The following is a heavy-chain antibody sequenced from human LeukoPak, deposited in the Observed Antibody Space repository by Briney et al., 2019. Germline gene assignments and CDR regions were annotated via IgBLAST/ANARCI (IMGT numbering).Heavy chain of an antibody. CDR2: ISSSGSTI. CDR3: ARHSFGDYEFWFDY. Sequence: GVSLRLFCSASGFTFNNYEMNWVRQAPGKGLEWVSYISSSGSTIYYADSVKGRFTISRDNAKNSLYLQMNSLRAEDTAVYYCARHSFGDYEFWFDYWGQGTLVTVSS. CDR1: GFTFNNYE. J-gene: IGHJ4*02. V-gene: IGHV3-48*03. D-gene: IGHD4-17*01.